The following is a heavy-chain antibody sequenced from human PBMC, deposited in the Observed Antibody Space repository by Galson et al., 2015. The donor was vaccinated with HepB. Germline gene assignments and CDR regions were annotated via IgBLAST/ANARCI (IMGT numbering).Heavy chain of an antibody. CDR1: GSSLSTRGVA. J-gene: IGHJ5*02. D-gene: IGHD4-23*01. CDR2: IYWDDDK. CDR3: APTSPPVPERWYWFDP. V-gene: IGHV2-5*02. Sequence: PALVKPTQTLTLTCTLSGSSLSTRGVAVGWIRQPPGKALEWLALIYWDDDKRYSPFLKNRLTITKDNSKNQVVLTMTNMDPVDTATYYGAPTSPPVPERWYWFDPWGLGPLVPVPP.